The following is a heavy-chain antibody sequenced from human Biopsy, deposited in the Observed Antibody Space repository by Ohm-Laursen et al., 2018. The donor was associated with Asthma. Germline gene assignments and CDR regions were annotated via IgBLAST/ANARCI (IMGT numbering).Heavy chain of an antibody. D-gene: IGHD1-14*01. Sequence: GASVKVSCKTSGYTFNSAGITWVRQAPGQGLEWMGWISVYNGNTKVAQKPQDRVTMITDTSTSPAYMELRSLESDETAGYFCAGALDSSHYNVIDVWGKGPPVTVS. J-gene: IGHJ6*04. CDR2: ISVYNGNT. V-gene: IGHV1-18*01. CDR1: GYTFNSAG. CDR3: AGALDSSHYNVIDV.